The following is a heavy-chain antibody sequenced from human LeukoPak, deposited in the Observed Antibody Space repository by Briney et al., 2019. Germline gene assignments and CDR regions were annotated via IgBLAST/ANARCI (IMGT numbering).Heavy chain of an antibody. CDR3: VRGDDIGKHPTRAYYFDI. Sequence: GGSLRLSCAASRFTFTRHAMSWVRQAPGKGLGGVSTTGLESVHPLCADSVQGRFTVSRDNSRNTLDLQMDNLTVDDTAIYYCVRGDDIGKHPTRAYYFDIWGQGTLVSVSS. V-gene: IGHV3-23*01. J-gene: IGHJ4*02. CDR1: RFTFTRHA. CDR2: TGLESVHP. D-gene: IGHD3-10*01.